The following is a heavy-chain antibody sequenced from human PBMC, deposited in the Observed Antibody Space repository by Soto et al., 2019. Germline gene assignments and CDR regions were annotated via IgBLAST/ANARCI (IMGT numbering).Heavy chain of an antibody. CDR3: ARDLEWFGDNWFDP. J-gene: IGHJ5*02. D-gene: IGHD3-10*01. CDR2: ISSRSSSI. V-gene: IGHV3-21*06. Sequence: EVHLVESGGGLVKPGGSLRLSCAASRFTFSSYSMNWVRQAPGKGLEWVASISSRSSSIHYSVSVKGRFTIARDNAENLLFLQMDGLRAEDTAVYYCARDLEWFGDNWFDPWGQGTLVTVSS. CDR1: RFTFSSYS.